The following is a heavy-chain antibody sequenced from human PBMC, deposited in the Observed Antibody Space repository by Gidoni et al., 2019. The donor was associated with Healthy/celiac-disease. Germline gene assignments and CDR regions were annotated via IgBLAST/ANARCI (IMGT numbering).Heavy chain of an antibody. V-gene: IGHV3-23*01. CDR3: AKVFGYYDSSGPADY. CDR2: ISGSGGST. CDR1: GFTFSSYA. J-gene: IGHJ4*02. D-gene: IGHD3-22*01. Sequence: EVQLLASGGGLVQPGGSLRLSCAPSGFTFSSYAMSWVRQAPGKGREWVSAISGSGGSTNYADSGKDRFTSSRDNSKNTLDLQMNSLRAEDTAVYYCAKVFGYYDSSGPADYWGQGTLVTVSS.